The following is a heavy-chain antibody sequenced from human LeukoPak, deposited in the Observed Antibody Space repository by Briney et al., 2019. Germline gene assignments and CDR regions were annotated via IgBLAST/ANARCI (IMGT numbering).Heavy chain of an antibody. CDR1: GGSISSGGYY. CDR3: AGSSGYYYRFDY. D-gene: IGHD3-22*01. CDR2: IYYSGST. J-gene: IGHJ4*02. Sequence: PSETLSLTCTVSGGSISSGGYYWSWIRQHPGKGLEWTGYIYYSGSTYYNPSLKSRVTISVDTSKNQFSLKLSSVTAADTAVYYCAGSSGYYYRFDYWGQGTLVTVSS. V-gene: IGHV4-31*03.